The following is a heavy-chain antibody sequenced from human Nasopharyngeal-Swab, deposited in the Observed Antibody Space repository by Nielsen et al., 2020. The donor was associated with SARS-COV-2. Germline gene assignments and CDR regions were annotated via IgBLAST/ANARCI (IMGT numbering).Heavy chain of an antibody. CDR2: INPSGGGT. CDR1: GYTFTSYY. Sequence: ASVKVSCKASGYTFTSYYMHWVRQAPGQGLEWMGIINPSGGGTSYAQKFQGRVTMTRDTSTSTVYMELSSLRSEDTAVYYCAKDQYDFWSGYWSPGYYYGMDVWGQGTTVTVSS. CDR3: AKDQYDFWSGYWSPGYYYGMDV. J-gene: IGHJ6*02. V-gene: IGHV1-46*01. D-gene: IGHD3-3*01.